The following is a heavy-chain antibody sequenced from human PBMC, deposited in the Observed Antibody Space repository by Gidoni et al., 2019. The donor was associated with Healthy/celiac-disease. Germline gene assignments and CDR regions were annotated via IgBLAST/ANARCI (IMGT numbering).Heavy chain of an antibody. V-gene: IGHV4-39*01. CDR1: GGSISSSSYY. CDR2: IYYSGST. CDR3: ASLYCSGGSCYLTYFDY. D-gene: IGHD2-15*01. J-gene: IGHJ4*02. Sequence: QLQLQESGPGLVKPSETLSLTCPVSGGSISSSSYYWGWIRQPPGKGLEWIGSIYYSGSTYYNPSLKSRVTISVDTSKNQFSRKLSSVTAADTAVYYCASLYCSGGSCYLTYFDYWGQGTLVTVSS.